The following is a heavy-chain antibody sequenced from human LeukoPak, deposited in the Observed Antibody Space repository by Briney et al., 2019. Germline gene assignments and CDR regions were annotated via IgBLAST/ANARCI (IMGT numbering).Heavy chain of an antibody. Sequence: SETLPLTCTVSGGSISSSSYYWGWVRQSPGKGLEWIGSIYYSGSTYYNPSLKSRVTISVDTSKKQFSLKLSSVTAADTAVYYCARAIGNTRKLTLYQYYMDVWGKGTTVTISS. D-gene: IGHD2-2*01. CDR1: GGSISSSSYY. CDR2: IYYSGST. CDR3: ARAIGNTRKLTLYQYYMDV. J-gene: IGHJ6*04. V-gene: IGHV4-39*01.